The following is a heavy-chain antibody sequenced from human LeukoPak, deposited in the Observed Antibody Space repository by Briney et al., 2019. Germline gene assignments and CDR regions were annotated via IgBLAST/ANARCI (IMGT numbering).Heavy chain of an antibody. Sequence: ASVKVSCKASGYTFTSYGISWVRQAPGQGLEWMGWIRAYNGNTNYAQKLQGRVAMTTDTSTSTAYMELRSLRSDDTAVYYCARDQGRAMAPSYFDYWGQGTLVTVSP. CDR2: IRAYNGNT. D-gene: IGHD5-18*01. CDR3: ARDQGRAMAPSYFDY. J-gene: IGHJ4*02. V-gene: IGHV1-18*01. CDR1: GYTFTSYG.